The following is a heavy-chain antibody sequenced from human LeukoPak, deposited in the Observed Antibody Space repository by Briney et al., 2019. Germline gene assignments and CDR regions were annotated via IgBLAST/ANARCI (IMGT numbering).Heavy chain of an antibody. V-gene: IGHV3-13*01. CDR2: ICTGGDS. CDR3: GRGGNYFGSGTYPFPLDI. CDR1: GFTFSNHD. Sequence: SGGSLRLSCAASGFTFSNHDMHWVRQATGKGLEWVSAICTGGDSYYDASVKGRFTISRENARSSLYLQMVSLRVGDTAVYYCGRGGNYFGSGTYPFPLDIWGQGTMVTVSS. J-gene: IGHJ3*02. D-gene: IGHD3-10*01.